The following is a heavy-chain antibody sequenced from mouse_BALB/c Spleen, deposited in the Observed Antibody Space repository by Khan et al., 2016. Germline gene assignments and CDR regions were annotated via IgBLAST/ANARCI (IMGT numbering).Heavy chain of an antibody. Sequence: QVQLKQSGAELMKPGASVKISCKATGYTFSSYWIEWVKQRPGHGLEWIGEILPGSGNSIYNEKFKGTATFTADTSSNTAYMQLSSLTSEDSAVDYCARRGGNYWYFDVWGAGTTVTVSS. CDR2: ILPGSGNS. CDR1: GYTFSSYW. CDR3: ARRGGNYWYFDV. J-gene: IGHJ1*01. D-gene: IGHD1-1*01. V-gene: IGHV1-9*01.